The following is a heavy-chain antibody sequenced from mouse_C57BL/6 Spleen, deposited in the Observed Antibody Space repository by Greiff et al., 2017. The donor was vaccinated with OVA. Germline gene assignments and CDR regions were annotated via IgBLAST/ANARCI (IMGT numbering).Heavy chain of an antibody. V-gene: IGHV1-61*01. CDR2: IYHSDSET. D-gene: IGHD1-1*01. J-gene: IGHJ1*03. CDR1: GYTFTSYW. Sequence: QVQLQQPGAELVRPGSSVKLSCKASGYTFTSYWMDWVKQRPGQGLEWIGNIYHSDSETHYNQKFKDKATLTVDKSSSTAYMQLSSLTSEDSAVYYCARDYYGSSYWYFDVWGTGTTVTVSS. CDR3: ARDYYGSSYWYFDV.